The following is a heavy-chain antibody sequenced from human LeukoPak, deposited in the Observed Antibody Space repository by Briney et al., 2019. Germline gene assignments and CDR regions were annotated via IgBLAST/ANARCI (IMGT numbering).Heavy chain of an antibody. V-gene: IGHV3-30*18. D-gene: IGHD6-6*01. CDR3: AKVLGYSSSSGGGKGFDY. J-gene: IGHJ4*02. CDR1: GFTFSNYG. CDR2: ISYDGSNK. Sequence: GGSLRLSCAASGFTFSNYGIHWVRQAPGKGLEWVAVISYDGSNKYYADSVKGRFTISRDNSKNTLYLQMNSLRAEDTAVYYCAKVLGYSSSSGGGKGFDYWGQGTLVTVSS.